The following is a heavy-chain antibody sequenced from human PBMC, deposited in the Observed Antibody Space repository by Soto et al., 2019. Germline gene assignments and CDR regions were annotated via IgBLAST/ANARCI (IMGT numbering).Heavy chain of an antibody. CDR1: GFTFSSYA. Sequence: QVQLVESGGGVVQPGRSLRLSCAASGFTFSSYAMHWVRQAPGKGLEWVAVISYDGSNKYYADSVKGRFTISRDNSKNTLYLQMNSLGAEDTAVYYCARSIVVVTGHDYWGQGTLVTVSS. V-gene: IGHV3-30-3*01. D-gene: IGHD2-21*02. CDR3: ARSIVVVTGHDY. CDR2: ISYDGSNK. J-gene: IGHJ4*02.